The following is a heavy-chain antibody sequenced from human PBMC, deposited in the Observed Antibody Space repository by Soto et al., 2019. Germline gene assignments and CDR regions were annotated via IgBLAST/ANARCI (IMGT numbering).Heavy chain of an antibody. J-gene: IGHJ4*02. V-gene: IGHV4-4*02. CDR2: IYHSGST. D-gene: IGHD6-13*01. CDR1: GGSISSSNW. CDR3: ARDRGIAAAGTFDY. Sequence: QVQLQESGPGLVKPSGTLSLTCAVSGGSISSSNWWSWVRQPPGKGLEWIGEIYHSGSTNYNPSLKSRVTISVDTSNTQFSLKLSSVTAADTAVYYCARDRGIAAAGTFDYWGQGTLVTVSS.